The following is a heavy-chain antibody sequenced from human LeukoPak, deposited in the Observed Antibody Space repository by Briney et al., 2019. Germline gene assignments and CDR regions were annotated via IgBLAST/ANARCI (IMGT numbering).Heavy chain of an antibody. D-gene: IGHD2-21*02. V-gene: IGHV3-20*01. Sequence: RPGGSLRLSCAASGFTFDDYGMSWVRQAPGKGLEWVSGINWNGGSTGYADSVKGRFTISRDNAKNSLYLQMNSLRAEDTALYHCASARDGDCGGDCSYMDVWGQGTTVTVSS. CDR2: INWNGGST. J-gene: IGHJ6*02. CDR1: GFTFDDYG. CDR3: ASARDGDCGGDCSYMDV.